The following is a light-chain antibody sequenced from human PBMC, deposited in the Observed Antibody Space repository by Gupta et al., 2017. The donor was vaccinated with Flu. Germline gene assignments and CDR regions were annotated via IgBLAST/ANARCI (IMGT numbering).Light chain of an antibody. V-gene: IGLV1-44*01. Sequence: QSVLTQPPSASGTPGQGVTSSCSGSSSNIGSNTVNWYQQLPGTAPKLLIYSNNQRPSGVTDRFSGSKSGTSASLAISGLQSEDEADYYCAAWDDSLNGVVFGGGTKLTVL. CDR1: SSNIGSNT. CDR2: SNN. J-gene: IGLJ2*01. CDR3: AAWDDSLNGVV.